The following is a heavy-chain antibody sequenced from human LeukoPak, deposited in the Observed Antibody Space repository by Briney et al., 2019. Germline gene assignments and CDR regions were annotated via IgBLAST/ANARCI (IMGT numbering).Heavy chain of an antibody. CDR1: GGSFSGYY. J-gene: IGHJ5*02. CDR2: INHSGST. D-gene: IGHD3-10*01. CDR3: ARGRMVRGVIHSSWFDP. V-gene: IGHV4-34*01. Sequence: PSETLSLTCAVYGGSFSGYYWSWIRQPPGKGLEWIGEINHSGSTNYNPSLKSRVTISVDTSKNQFSLKLSSVTAADTAVYYCARGRMVRGVIHSSWFDPWGQGTLVTVSS.